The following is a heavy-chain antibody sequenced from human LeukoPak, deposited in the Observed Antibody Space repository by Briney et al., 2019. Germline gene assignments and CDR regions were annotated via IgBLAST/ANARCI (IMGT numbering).Heavy chain of an antibody. CDR3: ARPNIASYYYSRAYDAFDV. V-gene: IGHV5-51*01. J-gene: IGHJ3*01. Sequence: GGSLQISSKGSAYRSHSYWIAWGRPMPLKGREWMGTIYPDDSDTRYIPSFQGQVTISADKSVRTAYLQYSSLKASDTAMYYCARPNIASYYYSRAYDAFDVWGQGTMVTVSS. CDR2: IYPDDSDT. CDR1: AYRSHSYW. D-gene: IGHD3-22*01.